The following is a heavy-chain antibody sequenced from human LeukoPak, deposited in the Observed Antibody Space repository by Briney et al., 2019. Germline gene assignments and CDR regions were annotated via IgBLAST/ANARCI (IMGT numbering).Heavy chain of an antibody. CDR2: INPSGGST. CDR3: AREGSENDAFDI. V-gene: IGHV1-46*01. J-gene: IGHJ3*02. CDR1: GYTFTSYY. Sequence: ASVKVSCKASGYTFTSYYMHWVRQAPGQGLEWKGIINPSGGSTSYAQKFQGRVTMTRDTSTSTVYMELSSLRSEDTAVYYCAREGSENDAFDIWGQGTMVTVSS.